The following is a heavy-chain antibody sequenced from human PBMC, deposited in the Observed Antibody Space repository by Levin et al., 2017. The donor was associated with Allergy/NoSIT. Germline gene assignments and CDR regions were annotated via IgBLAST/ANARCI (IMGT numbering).Heavy chain of an antibody. V-gene: IGHV3-11*01. CDR2: ISGSGSII. D-gene: IGHD2-21*02. CDR1: GFTFSDYY. CDR3: ARMDRCGGDCFILDF. J-gene: IGHJ4*02. Sequence: PGESLKISCAASGFTFSDYYMTWIRRAPGKGLEWVSYISGSGSIIYYSDSVKGRFTISRDNAENSLYLQLNSLRGEDTAVYFCARMDRCGGDCFILDFWGQGTLVTVSS.